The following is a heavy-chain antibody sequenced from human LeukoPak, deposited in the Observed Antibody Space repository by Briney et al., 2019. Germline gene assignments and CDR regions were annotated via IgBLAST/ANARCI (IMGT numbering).Heavy chain of an antibody. CDR3: ATIQLWSGGFDY. D-gene: IGHD5-18*01. CDR2: ISYDGSNK. Sequence: PGGSLRLSCAASGFTFSSYAMHWVRQAPGKGLEWVAVISYDGSNKYYADSVKGRFTISRDNSKNTLYLQMNSLRAEDTAVYYCATIQLWSGGFDYWGQGTLVTVSS. V-gene: IGHV3-30-3*01. CDR1: GFTFSSYA. J-gene: IGHJ4*02.